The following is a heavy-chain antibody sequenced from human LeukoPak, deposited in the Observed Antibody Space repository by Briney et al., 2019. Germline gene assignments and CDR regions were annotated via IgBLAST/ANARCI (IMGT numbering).Heavy chain of an antibody. J-gene: IGHJ4*02. CDR2: TYYRSKWYN. D-gene: IGHD1/OR15-1a*01. CDR3: ARAMRKTAAGTFYFDY. CDR1: GDSVSSNSAT. V-gene: IGHV6-1*01. Sequence: SQTLSLTCAISGDSVSSNSATWNWIRQSPSRGLEWLGRTYYRSKWYNDYGVSVKSRITINPDTSKNQFSLQLKSVTHEDTAVYYCARAMRKTAAGTFYFDYWGQGTLVTISS.